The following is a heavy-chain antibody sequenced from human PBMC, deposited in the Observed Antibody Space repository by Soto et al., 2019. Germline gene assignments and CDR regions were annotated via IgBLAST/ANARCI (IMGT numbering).Heavy chain of an antibody. CDR2: IFYSGST. CDR1: GGSISSSSYY. J-gene: IGHJ4*02. Sequence: SETLSLTCTVSGGSISSSSYYWGWIRQPPGKGLEWIGSIFYSGSTYYNPSLKSRVTISVDTSKNQFSLKLSSVTAADTAVYYCARNRREGGIFDYWGRGIRVPVSS. V-gene: IGHV4-39*07. CDR3: ARNRREGGIFDY.